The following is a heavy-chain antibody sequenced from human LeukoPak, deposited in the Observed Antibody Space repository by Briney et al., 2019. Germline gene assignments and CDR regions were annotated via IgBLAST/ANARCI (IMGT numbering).Heavy chain of an antibody. D-gene: IGHD6-19*01. CDR1: GFTFSSYA. Sequence: GGSLRLSCAASGFTFSSYAMHWVRQAPGKGLEWVAVISYDGSNKYYADSVKGRFTISRDNSKNTLYLQMNSLRAEDTAVYYCASTGYSSGFGSFSWGQGTLVTVSS. V-gene: IGHV3-30*04. J-gene: IGHJ4*02. CDR2: ISYDGSNK. CDR3: ASTGYSSGFGSFS.